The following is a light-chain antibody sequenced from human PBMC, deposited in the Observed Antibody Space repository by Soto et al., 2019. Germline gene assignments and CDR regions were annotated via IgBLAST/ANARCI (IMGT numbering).Light chain of an antibody. CDR3: SSYTTSSTVV. J-gene: IGLJ2*01. Sequence: QSALTQPASVSGSPGQSITISCTGTSSDIGGYNYVSWYQQHPGKAPKLMIYDVSYRPSGVSNRFSGSKSGNTASLTISGLQAEDEADYYCSSYTTSSTVVFGGGTKRTVL. V-gene: IGLV2-14*01. CDR1: SSDIGGYNY. CDR2: DVS.